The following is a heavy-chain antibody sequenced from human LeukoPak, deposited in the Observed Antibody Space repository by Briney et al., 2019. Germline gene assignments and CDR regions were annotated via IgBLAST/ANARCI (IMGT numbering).Heavy chain of an antibody. D-gene: IGHD4-4*01. V-gene: IGHV1-2*02. CDR3: AREPQSARYYFDY. Sequence: ASVKVSCKASGYTFTGYYMHWVRQAPGQGVEGMGWINPNSGGTNYAQKFQGRVTMTRDTSISTAYMELSRLRSDDTAVYYCAREPQSARYYFDYWGQGTLVTVSS. J-gene: IGHJ4*02. CDR2: INPNSGGT. CDR1: GYTFTGYY.